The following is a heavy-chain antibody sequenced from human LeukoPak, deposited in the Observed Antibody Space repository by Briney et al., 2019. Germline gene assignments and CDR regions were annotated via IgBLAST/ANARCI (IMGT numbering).Heavy chain of an antibody. D-gene: IGHD1-7*01. CDR2: IYSGGST. V-gene: IGHV3-53*01. J-gene: IGHJ4*02. CDR3: ARERELVLDY. Sequence: PGGSLRLSCAASGFTVSSNYMSWVRQAPGKGLEWVSVIYSGGSTYYADSVKGRFTISRDNSHNTLYLQMNDVRVDDTAVYYCARERELVLDYWGQGTLVTVSS. CDR1: GFTVSSNY.